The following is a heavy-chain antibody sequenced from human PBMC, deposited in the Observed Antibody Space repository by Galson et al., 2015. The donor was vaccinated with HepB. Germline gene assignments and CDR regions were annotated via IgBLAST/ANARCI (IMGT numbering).Heavy chain of an antibody. J-gene: IGHJ4*02. CDR1: GFTFSSYS. CDR3: ARKYGSGSYGFDY. V-gene: IGHV3-21*01. Sequence: SLRLSCAASGFTFSSYSMNWVRQAPGKGLEWVSSISSSSSYIYYADSVKGRFTISRDNAKNSLYLQMNSLRAEDTAVYYCARKYGSGSYGFDYWGQGALVTVSS. CDR2: ISSSSSYI. D-gene: IGHD3-10*01.